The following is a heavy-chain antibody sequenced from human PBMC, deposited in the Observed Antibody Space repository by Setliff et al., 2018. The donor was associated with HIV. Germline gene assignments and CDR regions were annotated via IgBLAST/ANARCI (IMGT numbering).Heavy chain of an antibody. CDR3: ARTRAPYFFDF. V-gene: IGHV4-39*01. CDR2: IYYRGST. CDR1: GGSIRSSSYY. D-gene: IGHD1-26*01. Sequence: PSETLSLTCNVSGGSIRSSSYYWGWIRQPPGKGLEWIGTIYYRGSTYYNPSLKSRVTISVDTSKNQFSLKLSSVTAADTAVYYCARTRAPYFFDFWGQGAQVTV. J-gene: IGHJ4*02.